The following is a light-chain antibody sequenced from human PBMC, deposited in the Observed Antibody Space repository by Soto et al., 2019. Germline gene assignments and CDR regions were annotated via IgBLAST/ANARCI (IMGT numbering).Light chain of an antibody. Sequence: RMYQSPATVSASIGDRVTITCRASQSISSWLAWYQQKPGKAPKLLIYKASSLESGVPSRFSGSGSGTEFTLTISSLQPDDFATYYCQQYNSYSRPFGHGAIVAIK. CDR1: QSISSW. J-gene: IGKJ3*01. CDR2: KAS. CDR3: QQYNSYSRP. V-gene: IGKV1-5*03.